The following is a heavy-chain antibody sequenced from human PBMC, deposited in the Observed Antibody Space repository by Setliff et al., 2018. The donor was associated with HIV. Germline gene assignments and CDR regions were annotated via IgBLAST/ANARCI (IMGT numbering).Heavy chain of an antibody. CDR1: GGSISSSSYY. D-gene: IGHD6-19*01. CDR2: IYHSGST. J-gene: IGHJ4*02. V-gene: IGHV4-39*07. Sequence: SETLSLTCTVSGGSISSSSYYWGWIRQPPGKGLEWLGTIYHSGSTNYNPSLKSRVTITVDESKNQFSLKLSSVTAADTAVYYCATYYIAVAGTFPYWGQGTLVTVSS. CDR3: ATYYIAVAGTFPY.